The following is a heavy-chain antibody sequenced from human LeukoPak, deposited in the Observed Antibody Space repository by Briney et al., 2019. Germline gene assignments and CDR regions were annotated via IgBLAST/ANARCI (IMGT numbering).Heavy chain of an antibody. D-gene: IGHD5-24*01. CDR2: IYYSGST. Sequence: GSLRLSCAASGFTVSSNYMSWVRQPPGKGLEWIGYIYYSGSTNYNPSLKSRVTISVDTSKNQFSLKLSSVTAADTAVYYCASGVGYNYYYWGQGTLVTVSS. CDR3: ASGVGYNYYY. CDR1: GFTVSSNY. J-gene: IGHJ4*02. V-gene: IGHV4-59*02.